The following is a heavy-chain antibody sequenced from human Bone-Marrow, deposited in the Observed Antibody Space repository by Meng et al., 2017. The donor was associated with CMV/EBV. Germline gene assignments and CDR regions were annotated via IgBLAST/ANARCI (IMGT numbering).Heavy chain of an antibody. Sequence: GESLKISCTASGFIFRNNWMSWVHQAPGKGLEWVANIKQDGSEKYYVDSVKGRFTISRNNAKSSLYLQMNSLRVEDTAVYYCARDSSYDFRSGRDKGTYYYYYGLDVWGQGTTVTVSS. CDR1: GFIFRNNW. CDR2: IKQDGSEK. D-gene: IGHD3-3*01. V-gene: IGHV3-7*01. CDR3: ARDSSYDFRSGRDKGTYYYYYGLDV. J-gene: IGHJ6*02.